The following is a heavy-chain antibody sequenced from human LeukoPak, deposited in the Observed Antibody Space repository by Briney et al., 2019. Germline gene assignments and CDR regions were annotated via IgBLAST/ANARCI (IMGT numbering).Heavy chain of an antibody. V-gene: IGHV1-69*13. CDR2: IIPIFGTA. CDR3: ARDRLERGAHDAFDI. Sequence: ASVKVSCKASGGTSSSYAISWVRQAPGQGLEWMGGIIPIFGTANYAQKFQGRVTITADESTSTAYMELSSLRSEDTAVYYCARDRLERGAHDAFDIWGQGTMVTVSS. D-gene: IGHD1-1*01. J-gene: IGHJ3*02. CDR1: GGTSSSYA.